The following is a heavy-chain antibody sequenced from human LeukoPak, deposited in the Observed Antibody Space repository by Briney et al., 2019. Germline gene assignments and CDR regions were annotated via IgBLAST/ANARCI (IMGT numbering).Heavy chain of an antibody. CDR1: GFTFSSYA. CDR2: ISGSGGST. D-gene: IGHD1-26*01. V-gene: IGHV3-23*01. J-gene: IGHJ4*02. Sequence: AALNLSCAASGFTFSSYAMSWLRPAPGKGLEWVSAISGSGGSTYYEDSVKGRFTISRDNSKNTLYRQMNSLRAEDTSVYYCAKDRLNRGATLDYWGQGTLVTVSS. CDR3: AKDRLNRGATLDY.